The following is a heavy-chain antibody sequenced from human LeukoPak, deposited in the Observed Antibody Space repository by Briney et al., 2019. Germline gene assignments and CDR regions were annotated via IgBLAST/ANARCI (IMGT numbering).Heavy chain of an antibody. J-gene: IGHJ4*02. Sequence: GRSLRISCAASGFTFSSYGMHWVRQAPGKGLEWVAVISNDGSKKYYADSVKGRFTISRDNSKNTLSPQVSSLRAEDTAVYYCAKDRYSYAFEYFDSWGQGTLVTVSS. CDR3: AKDRYSYAFEYFDS. CDR1: GFTFSSYG. D-gene: IGHD5-18*01. CDR2: ISNDGSKK. V-gene: IGHV3-30*18.